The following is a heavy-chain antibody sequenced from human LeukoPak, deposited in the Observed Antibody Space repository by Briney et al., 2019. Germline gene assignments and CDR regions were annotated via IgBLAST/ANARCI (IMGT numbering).Heavy chain of an antibody. CDR3: ARDQTTGGAFDI. J-gene: IGHJ3*02. Sequence: PGGSLRLSFAASGFTFSIYSMHWVLQTPGKGLEWVSSISSASSYIYYADSVKGRFTISRDNAKNSLYLQMNSLRAEDTAVYYCARDQTTGGAFDIWGQGTMVTVSS. CDR2: ISSASSYI. CDR1: GFTFSIYS. D-gene: IGHD1-14*01. V-gene: IGHV3-21*01.